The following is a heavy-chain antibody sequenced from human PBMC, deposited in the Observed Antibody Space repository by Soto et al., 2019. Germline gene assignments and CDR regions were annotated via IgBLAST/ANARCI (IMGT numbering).Heavy chain of an antibody. V-gene: IGHV3-48*01. CDR3: ARETQWLNWFDP. CDR1: GFTFSSYS. CDR2: ISSSSSTI. Sequence: EVQLVESGGGLVQPGGSLRLSCAASGFTFSSYSMNWLRQPPGKGLEWVSYISSSSSTIYYADSVKGRFTISRDDAKNSLYLQRISLRAEDTAVYYCARETQWLNWFDPWGQGTLVTFSS. D-gene: IGHD6-19*01. J-gene: IGHJ5*02.